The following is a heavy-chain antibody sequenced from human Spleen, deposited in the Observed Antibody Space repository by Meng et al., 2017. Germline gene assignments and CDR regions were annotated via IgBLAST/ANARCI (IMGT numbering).Heavy chain of an antibody. CDR1: GGSFSGYY. V-gene: IGHV4-34*01. D-gene: IGHD2-15*01. Sequence: VQLQQWGAGLLKPSETLSLTCAVYGGSFSGYYWSWIRQPPGKGLEWIAYIYYSGSTYYNPSLKSRVTISLDTSKNQFSLELTSVTAADTAVYYCARLAGCSGGTCYVDYWGQGTRVTGAS. CDR2: IYYSGST. J-gene: IGHJ4*02. CDR3: ARLAGCSGGTCYVDY.